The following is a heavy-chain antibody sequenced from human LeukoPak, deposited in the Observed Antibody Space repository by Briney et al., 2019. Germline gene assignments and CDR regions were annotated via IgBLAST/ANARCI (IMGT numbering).Heavy chain of an antibody. CDR2: IRSKASSYAT. CDR3: AKDPDCTSGICYTFFDY. Sequence: GGSLRLSCAASGFTFNGSVMHWVRQASGKGLEWVGRIRSKASSYATAYAASVKGRFTISRDNSKNTLYLQMNSLRAEDTAVYYCAKDPDCTSGICYTFFDYWGQGTLVTVSS. J-gene: IGHJ4*02. CDR1: GFTFNGSV. D-gene: IGHD2-8*01. V-gene: IGHV3-73*01.